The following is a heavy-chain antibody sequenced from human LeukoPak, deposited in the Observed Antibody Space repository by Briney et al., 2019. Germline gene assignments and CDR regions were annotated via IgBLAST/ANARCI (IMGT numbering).Heavy chain of an antibody. D-gene: IGHD6-19*01. CDR2: NYYSGSA. CDR3: ARHVELGVAGTGALVY. V-gene: IGHV4-59*08. CDR1: GASISSYS. Sequence: SETLSLTCTVSGASISSYSWSWIREPPGKGLEWIAYNYYSGSATYNPSLKSRVTIPVDTSKNQVSLKVTSVTAADTAVYYCARHVELGVAGTGALVYWGQGILVTVSS. J-gene: IGHJ4*02.